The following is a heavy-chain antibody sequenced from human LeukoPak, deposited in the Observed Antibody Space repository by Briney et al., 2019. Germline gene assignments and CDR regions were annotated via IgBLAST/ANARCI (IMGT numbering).Heavy chain of an antibody. Sequence: GGSLRLSCAASGFTFSSHWISWVRQAPGKGLEWVANIKQDGSEKDYMDSVTGRFTISRDNAKNSLYLQMNSLRVEDTAVYYCARDQVSGRFLEWLLFLDYWGQGTLVTVSS. CDR2: IKQDGSEK. J-gene: IGHJ4*02. V-gene: IGHV3-7*01. CDR3: ARDQVSGRFLEWLLFLDY. D-gene: IGHD3-3*01. CDR1: GFTFSSHW.